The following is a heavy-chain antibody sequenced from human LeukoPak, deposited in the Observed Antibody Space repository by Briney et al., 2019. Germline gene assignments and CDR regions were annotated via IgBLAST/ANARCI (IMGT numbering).Heavy chain of an antibody. V-gene: IGHV3-73*01. CDR2: LRSKANSYAT. Sequence: GGSLKLSCAASGFTFSGSAMHWVRQASGKGLEWIGRLRSKANSYATAYAASVKGRFTISRDDSKNTAYLQMNSLKTEDTVVYYCTSGIAVAGSETFDYWGQGTLVTVSS. CDR3: TSGIAVAGSETFDY. CDR1: GFTFSGSA. D-gene: IGHD6-19*01. J-gene: IGHJ4*02.